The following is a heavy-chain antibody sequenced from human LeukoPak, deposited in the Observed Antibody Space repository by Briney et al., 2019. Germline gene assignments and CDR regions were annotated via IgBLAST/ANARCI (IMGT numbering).Heavy chain of an antibody. CDR3: ARVGGANFYYYGLDV. V-gene: IGHV4-59*01. Sequence: SETLSLTCTVPGGSIRSYYWSWIRQPPGKGLEWIGYIYYSGSTNYNPSLKSQVTISVDTSKNQFSLKLSSVTAADTAVYYCARVGGANFYYYGLDVWGQGTTVTVSS. D-gene: IGHD3-16*01. CDR1: GGSIRSYY. CDR2: IYYSGST. J-gene: IGHJ6*02.